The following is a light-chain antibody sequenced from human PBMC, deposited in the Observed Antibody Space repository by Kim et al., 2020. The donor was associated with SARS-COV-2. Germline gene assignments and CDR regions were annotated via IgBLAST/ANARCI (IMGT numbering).Light chain of an antibody. J-gene: IGLJ1*01. Sequence: QSALTQPASVSGSPGQSLTISCTGTSSDVGGYNYVSWYQQHPGKAPKLMIYDVSKRPSGVSNRFSGSKSGNTASLTISGLQAEDEADYYCSSYTSSSIFYVFGTGTKVTVL. CDR3: SSYTSSSIFYV. V-gene: IGLV2-14*01. CDR1: SSDVGGYNY. CDR2: DVS.